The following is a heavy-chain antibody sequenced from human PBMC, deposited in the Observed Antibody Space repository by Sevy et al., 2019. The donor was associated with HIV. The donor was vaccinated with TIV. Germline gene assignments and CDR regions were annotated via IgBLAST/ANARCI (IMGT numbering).Heavy chain of an antibody. J-gene: IGHJ6*02. CDR3: ARDSSYYDFWSGYYPSVYYYYGMDV. D-gene: IGHD3-3*01. Sequence: GGSLRLSCAASGFTFSSYAMHWVRQAPGKGLEWVAVISYEGSNKYDEDSVKGGFTISRDNSRNTLYMKMNSLRAEDTAVYYSARDSSYYDFWSGYYPSVYYYYGMDVWGQGTTVTVSS. V-gene: IGHV3-30*04. CDR1: GFTFSSYA. CDR2: ISYEGSNK.